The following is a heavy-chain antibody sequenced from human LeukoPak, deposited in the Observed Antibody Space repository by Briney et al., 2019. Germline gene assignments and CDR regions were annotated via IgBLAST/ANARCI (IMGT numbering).Heavy chain of an antibody. D-gene: IGHD6-19*01. V-gene: IGHV4-61*01. CDR2: IYYSGTT. Sequence: PSETLSLTCTVSGGSVSSGSYYWSWIRQPPGKGLEWIGCIYYSGTTNYNPSLKSRVTISADTSKNQFSLKLSSVTAADTAVYYCARVDYSSGWLDYWGQGTLVTVSS. CDR1: GGSVSSGSYY. CDR3: ARVDYSSGWLDY. J-gene: IGHJ4*02.